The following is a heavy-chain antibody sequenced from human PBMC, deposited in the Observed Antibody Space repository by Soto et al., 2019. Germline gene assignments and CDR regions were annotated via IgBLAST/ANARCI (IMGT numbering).Heavy chain of an antibody. Sequence: SETLSLTCAVYGGSFSGHYWSWIRQPPGKGLEWIGEINHSGSTNYNPSLKSRVTISVDTSKNQFSLKLSSVTAADTAVYYCARSRWGYSGRWFDPWGQGTLVTVSS. V-gene: IGHV4-34*01. J-gene: IGHJ5*02. CDR1: GGSFSGHY. CDR3: ARSRWGYSGRWFDP. CDR2: INHSGST. D-gene: IGHD2-21*01.